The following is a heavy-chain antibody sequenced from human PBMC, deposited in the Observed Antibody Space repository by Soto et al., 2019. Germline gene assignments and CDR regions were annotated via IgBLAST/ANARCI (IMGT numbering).Heavy chain of an antibody. J-gene: IGHJ4*02. CDR1: GYTFTSYY. V-gene: IGHV1-46*01. Sequence: QVQLVQSGAEVKKPGASVKVSCKASGYTFTSYYMHWVRQAPGQGLEWMGIINPSGGSTSYAQKFQVRVTMTRDTSTSTVYMELSSLRSEDTAVYYCARGLLWFGELPYFDYWGQGTLVTVSS. CDR3: ARGLLWFGELPYFDY. CDR2: INPSGGST. D-gene: IGHD3-10*01.